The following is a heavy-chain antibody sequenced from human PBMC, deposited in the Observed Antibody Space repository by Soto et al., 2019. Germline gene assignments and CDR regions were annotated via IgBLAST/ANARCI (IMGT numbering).Heavy chain of an antibody. Sequence: PGGSLRLSCAASGFTFSSYGMHWVRQAPGKGLEWVAVISYDGSNKYYADSVKGRFTISRDNSKNTLYLQMNSLRAEDTAVYYCAKDLRAAAVYWGQGTLVTVSS. J-gene: IGHJ4*02. V-gene: IGHV3-30*18. CDR1: GFTFSSYG. CDR2: ISYDGSNK. CDR3: AKDLRAAAVY. D-gene: IGHD6-13*01.